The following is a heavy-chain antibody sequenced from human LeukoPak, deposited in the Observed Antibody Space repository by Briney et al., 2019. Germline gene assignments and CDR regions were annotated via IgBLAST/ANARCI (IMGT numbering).Heavy chain of an antibody. J-gene: IGHJ2*01. D-gene: IGHD2-2*01. V-gene: IGHV4-61*02. CDR1: GGSISSGSYY. CDR2: IYTSGST. Sequence: SETLSLTCTVSGGSISSGSYYWSWIRQPAGKGLDWIGRIYTSGSTNYNPSLKSRVTISVDTSKNQFSLKLSSVTAADTAVYYCARADIVVVPAALYWHFDLWGRGTLVTVSS. CDR3: ARADIVVVPAALYWHFDL.